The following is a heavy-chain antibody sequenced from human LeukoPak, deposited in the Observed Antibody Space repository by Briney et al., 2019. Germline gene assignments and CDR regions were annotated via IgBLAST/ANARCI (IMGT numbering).Heavy chain of an antibody. D-gene: IGHD6-13*01. CDR2: ISTYNGHT. Sequence: ASVRVSSKASGYTFTSYGITWVRQAPGQGLEWMGWISTYNGHTNYAQNLQGRVTMTTDTSTTTAYMELRSLRSDDTAVYYCARGSQQLDYWGQGTLVTVSS. V-gene: IGHV1-18*04. CDR1: GYTFTSYG. J-gene: IGHJ4*02. CDR3: ARGSQQLDY.